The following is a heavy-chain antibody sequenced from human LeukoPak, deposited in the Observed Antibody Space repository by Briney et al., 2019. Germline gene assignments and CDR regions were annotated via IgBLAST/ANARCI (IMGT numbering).Heavy chain of an antibody. CDR2: IYYSGST. V-gene: IGHV4-59*01. CDR3: ASSGGTTFDY. J-gene: IGHJ4*02. Sequence: GSLRLSCAASGFTFSNAWMSWIRQPPGKGLEWIGYIYYSGSTNYNPSLKSRFTISVDTSKNQFSLKLSSVTAADTAVYYCASSGGTTFDYWGQGTLVTVSS. D-gene: IGHD1-7*01. CDR1: GFTFSNAW.